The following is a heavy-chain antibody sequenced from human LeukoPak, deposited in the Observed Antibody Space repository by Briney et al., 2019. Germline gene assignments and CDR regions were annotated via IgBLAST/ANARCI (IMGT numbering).Heavy chain of an antibody. CDR1: GGSISRYY. D-gene: IGHD5-24*01. V-gene: IGHV4-4*09. CDR3: ARGRVEMATIHFDY. CDR2: IYTSGST. Sequence: SETLSLTCTVSGGSISRYYWSWIRQPPGKGQERIGYIYTSGSTNYNPSLKSRVTISVDTSNNQFSLKLSSVTAAETAVYYCARGRVEMATIHFDYWRQGTLVTVSS. J-gene: IGHJ4*02.